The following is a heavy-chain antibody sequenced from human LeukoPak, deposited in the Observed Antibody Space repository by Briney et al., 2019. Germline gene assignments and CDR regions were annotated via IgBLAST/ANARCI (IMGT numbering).Heavy chain of an antibody. V-gene: IGHV3-48*03. CDR2: ISSSGSTI. Sequence: GGSLRLSCAVSGFTLTNYAVHWVRQAPGKGLEWISHISSSGSTIYYADFLRGRFTISRDNAKNSVYLQMNSLRAEDTAVYYCARASGVSVPAGYWGQGTLVTVSS. CDR3: ARASGVSVPAGY. J-gene: IGHJ4*02. CDR1: GFTLTNYA. D-gene: IGHD2-8*01.